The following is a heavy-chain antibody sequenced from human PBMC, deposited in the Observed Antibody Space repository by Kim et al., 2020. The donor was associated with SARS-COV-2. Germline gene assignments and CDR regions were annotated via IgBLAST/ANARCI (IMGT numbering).Heavy chain of an antibody. Sequence: GGSLRRSCAASGFTFSSYSMNWVRQAPGKGLEWVSSISSSSSYIYYADSVKGRFTISRDNAKNSLYLQMNSLRAEDTAVYYCARDPNGGVLFYYYYGMDVWGQGTTVTVSS. CDR1: GFTFSSYS. CDR2: ISSSSSYI. J-gene: IGHJ6*02. CDR3: ARDPNGGVLFYYYYGMDV. V-gene: IGHV3-21*01. D-gene: IGHD3-16*01.